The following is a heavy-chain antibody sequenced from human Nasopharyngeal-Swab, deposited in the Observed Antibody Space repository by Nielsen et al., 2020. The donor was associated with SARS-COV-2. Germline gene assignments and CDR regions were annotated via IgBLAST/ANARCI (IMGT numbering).Heavy chain of an antibody. CDR2: ISSSGSII. D-gene: IGHD3-10*01. CDR1: GFTFRGYV. J-gene: IGHJ5*02. V-gene: IGHV3-48*03. CDR3: ARAHYGSGCYYWFDP. Sequence: GESLKISCVVSGFTFRGYVMNWVRQAPGKGLEWVSCISSSGSIIYYADSVKGRFTISRDNAKNLMYLQMNSLRAEDTAVYYCARAHYGSGCYYWFDPRGQGTPVTVSS.